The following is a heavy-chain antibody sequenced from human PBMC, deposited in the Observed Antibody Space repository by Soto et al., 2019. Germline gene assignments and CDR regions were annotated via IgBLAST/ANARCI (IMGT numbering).Heavy chain of an antibody. V-gene: IGHV4-30-4*01. CDR3: ARADYSNLELWGYYYYGMDV. CDR1: GGSISSGDYY. D-gene: IGHD4-4*01. Sequence: QVQLQESGPGLVKPSQTLSLTCTVSGGSISSGDYYWSWIRQPPGKGLEWIGYIYYSGSTYYNPSLKSRVTISVDTSKNPFSLKLSSVTAADTAVYYCARADYSNLELWGYYYYGMDVWGQGTTVTVSS. J-gene: IGHJ6*02. CDR2: IYYSGST.